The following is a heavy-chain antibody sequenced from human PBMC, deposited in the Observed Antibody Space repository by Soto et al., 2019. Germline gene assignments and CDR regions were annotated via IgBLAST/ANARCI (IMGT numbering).Heavy chain of an antibody. CDR1: GYTFTSYY. Sequence: ASVKVSCKASGYTFTSYYMHWVRQAPGQGLEWMGIINPSGGSTSYVQKFQGRVTITRDTSTSTVFMELSSLRSDDSAVYYCASMDIVVGNWFDPWGQGTLVTVSS. CDR2: INPSGGST. J-gene: IGHJ5*02. V-gene: IGHV1-46*01. D-gene: IGHD2-15*01. CDR3: ASMDIVVGNWFDP.